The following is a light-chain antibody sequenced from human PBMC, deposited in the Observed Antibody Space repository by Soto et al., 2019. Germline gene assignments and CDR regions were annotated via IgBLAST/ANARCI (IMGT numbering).Light chain of an antibody. V-gene: IGLV2-14*01. CDR1: SSEFVTYRC. CDR3: SSYTTIKTVV. CDR2: EVS. J-gene: IGLJ2*01. Sequence: QSAPTQPASVSGSPGQSIPISCTGASSEFVTYRCVSWFQHHAGEAPKLIIFEVSNRPSGISDRFSGFKCANTAYLTISGGQPEDEADYHCSSYTTIKTVVFGGGTKVTVL.